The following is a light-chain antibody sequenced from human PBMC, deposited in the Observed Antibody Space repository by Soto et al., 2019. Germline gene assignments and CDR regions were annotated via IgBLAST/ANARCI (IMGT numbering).Light chain of an antibody. CDR1: QSLFYSASNRDY. Sequence: DFVMTQSPDSLAVSLGERATIRCQSSQSLFYSASNRDYIAWYKQKPGQPPKLLIYGASARASGVPDRFTGSGSGTDFTLSISRLQAEDVAVYYCQQYYDTPWTFGQGTKVEIK. J-gene: IGKJ1*01. V-gene: IGKV4-1*01. CDR3: QQYYDTPWT. CDR2: GAS.